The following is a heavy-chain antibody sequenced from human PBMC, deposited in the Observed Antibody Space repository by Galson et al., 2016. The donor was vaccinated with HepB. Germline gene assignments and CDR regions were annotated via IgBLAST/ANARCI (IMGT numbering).Heavy chain of an antibody. CDR2: IYPDDSDT. CDR1: GFSFTNYW. CDR3: ATLYWNADDYNGMDV. D-gene: IGHD1-1*01. Sequence: GAEVKKPGESLKISCKGSGFSFTNYWIGWVRQMPGKGLEWMGVIYPDDSDTRYSPSFQGQVTISADKSISTAYLQWSSLKASDTAMYYCATLYWNADDYNGMDVWGQGTTVTVSS. J-gene: IGHJ6*02. V-gene: IGHV5-51*03.